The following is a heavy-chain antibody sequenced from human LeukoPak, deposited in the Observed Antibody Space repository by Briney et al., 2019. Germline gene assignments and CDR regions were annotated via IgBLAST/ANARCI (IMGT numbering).Heavy chain of an antibody. CDR2: IYYSGST. Sequence: PSQTLSLTCTVSGGSISSGGYYWSWIRQHPGKGLEWIGYIYYSGSTYYNPSLKSRVTISVDTSKNQFSLKLSPVTAADTAVYYCARNNWNYSLDPWGQGTLVTVSS. V-gene: IGHV4-31*03. D-gene: IGHD1-7*01. CDR1: GGSISSGGYY. J-gene: IGHJ5*02. CDR3: ARNNWNYSLDP.